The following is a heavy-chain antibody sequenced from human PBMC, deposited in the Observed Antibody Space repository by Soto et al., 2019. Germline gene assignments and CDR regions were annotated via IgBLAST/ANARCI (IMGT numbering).Heavy chain of an antibody. CDR1: GYTFSSYA. V-gene: IGHV1-3*04. CDR3: ARAGDDCSNARCSIIYY. CDR2: INTGNGNT. Sequence: ASVKVSCKASGYTFSSYAMHWVRQAPGQRPEWMGWINTGNGNTKYSENFQGRATITRDTSASTAYMELSSLGSDDTAVYYCARAGDDCSNARCSIIYYWGQGTQVTVSS. J-gene: IGHJ4*02. D-gene: IGHD2-2*01.